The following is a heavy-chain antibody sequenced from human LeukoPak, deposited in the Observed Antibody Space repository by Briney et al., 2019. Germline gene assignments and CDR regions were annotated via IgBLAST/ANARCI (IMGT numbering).Heavy chain of an antibody. D-gene: IGHD2-15*01. CDR2: ISEDGGGT. J-gene: IGHJ6*02. V-gene: IGHV3-43*02. CDR1: GFSFDDYA. Sequence: PGGSLRLSCAASGFSFDDYAMHWVRQAPGKGLEWVSFISEDGGGTHYADSVKGRFTISRDNSRKSLYLQMNSLRSEDTALYYCAKDSYPYLYYYGMDVWGQGTTVTVS. CDR3: AKDSYPYLYYYGMDV.